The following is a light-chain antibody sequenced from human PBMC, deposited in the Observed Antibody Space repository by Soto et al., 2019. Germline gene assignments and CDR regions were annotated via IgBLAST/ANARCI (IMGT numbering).Light chain of an antibody. CDR1: SSTIGAGYD. CDR3: QSYDSSLNGHVV. J-gene: IGLJ2*01. CDR2: HNS. Sequence: QSVLTQPPSVSGAPGQMITISCTGTSSTIGAGYDVHWYQQLPGTAPKLLIYHNSNRPSGVPDRFSASRSGTSASLAITGLQAEDEADYYCQSYDSSLNGHVVFGGGTKLTVL. V-gene: IGLV1-40*01.